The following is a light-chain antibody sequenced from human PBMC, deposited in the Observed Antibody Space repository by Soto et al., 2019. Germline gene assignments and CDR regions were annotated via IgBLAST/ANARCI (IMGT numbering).Light chain of an antibody. V-gene: IGKV2-30*01. CDR2: QVS. CDR3: VQGTQWPWT. J-gene: IGKJ1*01. Sequence: DVVMTQSPLSLSVTLRQPASISCRSSQGLVYSDGNTFLNWFHQRPGQSPRRLIYQVSNRDSGVPDRFRGSGSGTDYTLIMRGVEAEDVGIYYCVQGTQWPWTFGQGTKVEIK. CDR1: QGLVYSDGNTF.